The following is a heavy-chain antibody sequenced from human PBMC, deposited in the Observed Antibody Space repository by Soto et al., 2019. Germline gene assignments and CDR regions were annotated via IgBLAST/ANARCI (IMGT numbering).Heavy chain of an antibody. Sequence: AAVKVSYKASGYTFTSYTMHWVRRAPGHRLEWMGWINAGKGNTKYSQRLQGRDTITRDTSASTAYMELSSLRSKDTAVYYCAREYYDSGSYYISEYRDVWGQGTTVTVSS. J-gene: IGHJ6*02. V-gene: IGHV1-3*01. CDR2: INAGKGNT. CDR3: AREYYDSGSYYISEYRDV. D-gene: IGHD3-10*01. CDR1: GYTFTSYT.